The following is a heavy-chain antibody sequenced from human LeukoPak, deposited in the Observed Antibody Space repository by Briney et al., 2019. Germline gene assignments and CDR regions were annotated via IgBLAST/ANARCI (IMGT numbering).Heavy chain of an antibody. V-gene: IGHV3-48*04. CDR3: ARRMDLLRYFDY. Sequence: GGSLRLSCAASGFTFSSYSVNWVRQAPGKGLEWVSYISSSSSTIYYADSVKGRFTISKDNGKDSLYLQMNSLRAEDTAVYYCARRMDLLRYFDYWGQGTLVTVSS. J-gene: IGHJ4*02. CDR2: ISSSSSTI. CDR1: GFTFSSYS. D-gene: IGHD3/OR15-3a*01.